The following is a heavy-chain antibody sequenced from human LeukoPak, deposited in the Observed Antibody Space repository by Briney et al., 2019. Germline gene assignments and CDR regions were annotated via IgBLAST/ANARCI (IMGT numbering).Heavy chain of an antibody. CDR1: GFTFSSYS. CDR3: ARDYQMITFGGVRNHYFDY. Sequence: GGSLRLSCAASGFTFSSYSMNWVRQAPGKGLEWVSSISSSSSYIYYADSVKGRFTISRDNAKNSLYLQMNSLRAEDTAVYYCARDYQMITFGGVRNHYFDYWGQGTLVTVSS. D-gene: IGHD3-16*01. V-gene: IGHV3-21*01. CDR2: ISSSSSYI. J-gene: IGHJ4*02.